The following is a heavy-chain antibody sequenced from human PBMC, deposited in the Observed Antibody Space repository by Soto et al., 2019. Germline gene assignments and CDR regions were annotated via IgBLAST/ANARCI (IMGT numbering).Heavy chain of an antibody. CDR3: ARGRLGYCSGGSCYSRDFAFDI. CDR1: GGSFSGYY. Sequence: SETLSLSCAVYGGSFSGYYWSWIRQPPGKGLEWIGEINHSGSTNYNPSLKSRVTISVDTSKNQFSLKLSSVTAADTAVYYCARGRLGYCSGGSCYSRDFAFDIWGQGTMVTVSS. CDR2: INHSGST. D-gene: IGHD2-15*01. V-gene: IGHV4-34*01. J-gene: IGHJ3*02.